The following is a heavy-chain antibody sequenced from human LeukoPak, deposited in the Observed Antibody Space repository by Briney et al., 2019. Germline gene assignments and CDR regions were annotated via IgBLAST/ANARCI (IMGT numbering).Heavy chain of an antibody. D-gene: IGHD2-21*02. V-gene: IGHV3-11*06. CDR1: GFTFSDSY. Sequence: PGGSLRLSCAASGFTFSDSYMTWIRQAPGKGLEWVSSISSGTSFIYYADSVKGRFTISRDNAKNSLYLQMNSLRAEDTAVYYCARGTTALMDVWGKGTTVTVSS. J-gene: IGHJ6*03. CDR3: ARGTTALMDV. CDR2: ISSGTSFI.